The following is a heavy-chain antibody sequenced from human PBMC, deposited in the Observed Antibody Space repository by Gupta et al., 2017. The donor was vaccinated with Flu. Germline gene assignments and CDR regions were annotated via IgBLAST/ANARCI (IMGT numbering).Heavy chain of an antibody. Sequence: QVQLVQSGAEVKKPGSSVKVSCKASGGTVSSYTISWVRQAPGQGLEWMGRIIPILGIANYAQKFQGRVTITADKSTSTAYMELSSLRSEDTAVYYCAMGRLGIMWYFDLWGRGTLVTVSS. J-gene: IGHJ2*01. V-gene: IGHV1-69*02. CDR1: GGTVSSYT. CDR2: IIPILGIA. D-gene: IGHD7-27*01. CDR3: AMGRLGIMWYFDL.